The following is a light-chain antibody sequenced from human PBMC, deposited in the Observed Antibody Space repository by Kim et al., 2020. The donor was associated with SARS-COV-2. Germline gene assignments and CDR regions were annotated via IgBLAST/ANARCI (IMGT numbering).Light chain of an antibody. CDR1: GGNIAVNY. CDR2: EDN. CDR3: QSYDGSRGV. V-gene: IGLV6-57*01. J-gene: IGLJ3*02. Sequence: GKTVTISCSRSGGNIAVNYVQWYQQRPGSSPITVIYEDNQRPARFPDRFSGSIDSSANSASLTISGLKTEDEADYYCQSYDGSRGVFGGGTKLTVL.